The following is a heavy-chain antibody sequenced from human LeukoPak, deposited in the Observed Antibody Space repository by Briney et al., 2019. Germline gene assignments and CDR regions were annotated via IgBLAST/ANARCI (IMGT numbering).Heavy chain of an antibody. CDR2: ISGSGGST. Sequence: GGSLRLSCTVSGFSVIYNYMSWVRQAPGKGLEWVSAISGSGGSTYYADSVKGRFTISRDNSKNTLYLQMNSLRAEDTAVYYCARGRWPPGDDYWDQGTLVTVSS. J-gene: IGHJ4*02. V-gene: IGHV3-66*01. CDR3: ARGRWPPGDDY. CDR1: GFSVIYNY. D-gene: IGHD3-10*01.